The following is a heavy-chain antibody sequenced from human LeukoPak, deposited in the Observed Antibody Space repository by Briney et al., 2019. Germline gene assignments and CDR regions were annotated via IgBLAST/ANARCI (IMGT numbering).Heavy chain of an antibody. Sequence: SGRALVKPTQTLTLTCTFSGFSLSTSGMCVSWIRQPPGKALEWLALIDWDDDKYYSTSLKTRLTISKDTSKNQVVLTMTNMDPVDTATYYCARIVAYDFWSGYYYYYYGMDVWGQGTTVTVSS. V-gene: IGHV2-70*01. D-gene: IGHD3-3*01. J-gene: IGHJ6*02. CDR1: GFSLSTSGMC. CDR3: ARIVAYDFWSGYYYYYYGMDV. CDR2: IDWDDDK.